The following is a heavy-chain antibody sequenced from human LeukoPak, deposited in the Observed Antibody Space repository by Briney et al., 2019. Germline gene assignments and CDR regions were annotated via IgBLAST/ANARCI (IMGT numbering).Heavy chain of an antibody. CDR3: ARASTFDY. Sequence: PETLSLTCTVSGGSISSYYWSWIRQPPGKGLEWIGYIYYSGSTNYNPSLKSRVTISVDTSKNQFSLKLSSVTAADTAVYYCARASTFDYWGQGTLVTVSS. CDR1: GGSISSYY. V-gene: IGHV4-59*01. J-gene: IGHJ4*02. CDR2: IYYSGST.